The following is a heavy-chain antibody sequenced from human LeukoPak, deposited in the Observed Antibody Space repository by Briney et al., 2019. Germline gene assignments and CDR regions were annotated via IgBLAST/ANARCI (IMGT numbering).Heavy chain of an antibody. D-gene: IGHD2-2*01. CDR1: GFTFSDYY. J-gene: IGHJ3*02. CDR2: ISSSGSSI. CDR3: ARACSNTSCWGAFDI. Sequence: PGGSLRLSCAASGFTFSDYYMNWIRQAPGKGLEWVSYISSSGSSIYYADSVKGRFTSSRDNAKNSLYLQMNSLRAEDTAVYYCARACSNTSCWGAFDIWGQGTMVTVSS. V-gene: IGHV3-11*04.